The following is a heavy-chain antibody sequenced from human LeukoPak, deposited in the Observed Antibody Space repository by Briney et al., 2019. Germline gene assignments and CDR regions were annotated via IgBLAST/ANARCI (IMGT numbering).Heavy chain of an antibody. CDR3: ANYDFWSGPRDY. V-gene: IGHV1-2*02. J-gene: IGHJ4*02. Sequence: ASVKVSCKASGYTFTGYYMHWVRQAPGQGLEWMGWINPNSGRTNYAQKFQGRVTMTRDTSISTAYMELSRLRSDDTAVYYCANYDFWSGPRDYWGQGTLVTVSS. CDR2: INPNSGRT. CDR1: GYTFTGYY. D-gene: IGHD3-3*01.